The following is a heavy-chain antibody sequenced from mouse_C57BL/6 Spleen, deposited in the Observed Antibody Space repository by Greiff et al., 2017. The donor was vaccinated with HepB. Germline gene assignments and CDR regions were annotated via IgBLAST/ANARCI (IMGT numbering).Heavy chain of an antibody. D-gene: IGHD1-1*01. CDR1: GFSLTSYG. CDR3: ASSYVGYCDD. Sequence: QVQLKESGPGLVQPSQSLSITCTVSGFSLTSYGVHWVRQSPGKGLEWLGVIWSGGSTDYNAAFISRLSISKDNSKSQVFFKMNSLQADDTAIYYCASSYVGYCDDWGQGTTLTVSS. CDR2: IWSGGST. J-gene: IGHJ2*01. V-gene: IGHV2-2*01.